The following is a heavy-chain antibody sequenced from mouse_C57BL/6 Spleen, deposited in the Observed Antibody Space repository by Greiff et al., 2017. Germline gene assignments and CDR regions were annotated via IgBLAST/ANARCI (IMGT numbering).Heavy chain of an antibody. D-gene: IGHD2-12*01. CDR2: IRSGSSTI. Sequence: EVQVVESGGGLVKPGGSLKLSCAASGFTFSDYGMHWVRQAPEKGLEWVAYIRSGSSTIYYADTVKGRFTISRDNAKQTLFLQMTSLRSEDTAMYYCARHELLPSYSMDYWGQGTSVTVSS. V-gene: IGHV5-17*01. CDR3: ARHELLPSYSMDY. J-gene: IGHJ4*01. CDR1: GFTFSDYG.